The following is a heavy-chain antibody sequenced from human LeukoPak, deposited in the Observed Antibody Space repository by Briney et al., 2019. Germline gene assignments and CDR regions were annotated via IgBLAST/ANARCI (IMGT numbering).Heavy chain of an antibody. V-gene: IGHV3-7*03. D-gene: IGHD2-2*01. CDR2: MNQDGSEI. Sequence: GGYLRLSCVGSGFTFSRYWLNWVRQAPGKGLEWVANMNQDGSEIYYLDSVKGRFTISRDNSKNTLYLQMNSLRAEDTAVYYCARVTLIVVVAWFDPWGQGTLVTVSS. CDR3: ARVTLIVVVAWFDP. CDR1: GFTFSRYW. J-gene: IGHJ5*02.